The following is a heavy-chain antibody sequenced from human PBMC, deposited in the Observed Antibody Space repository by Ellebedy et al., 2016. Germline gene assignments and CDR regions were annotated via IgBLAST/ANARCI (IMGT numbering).Heavy chain of an antibody. Sequence: ASVKVSCXASGYTFIKHNITWVRQAPGQGLEWMGGSSTTNYAQKFQGRVTMTTDTSTSTAYMELRTLRFDDAAVYYCARDTRDGVGSTEAYYDPWGQGTLVTVSS. D-gene: IGHD1-26*01. V-gene: IGHV1-18*01. CDR2: SSTT. J-gene: IGHJ5*02. CDR3: ARDTRDGVGSTEAYYDP. CDR1: GYTFIKHN.